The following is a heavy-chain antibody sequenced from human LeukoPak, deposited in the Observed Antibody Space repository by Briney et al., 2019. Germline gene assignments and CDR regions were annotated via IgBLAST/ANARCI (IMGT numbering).Heavy chain of an antibody. CDR1: GGSISSSSYY. D-gene: IGHD1-14*01. CDR3: AGGGWAPENWFDP. CDR2: IYYSGST. Sequence: KASETLSLTCTVSGGSISSSSYYWGWIRQPPGKGLEWIGSIYYSGSTYYNPSLKSRVTISVDTSKNQFSLKLSSVTAADTAVYYCAGGGWAPENWFDPWGQGTLVTVSS. J-gene: IGHJ5*02. V-gene: IGHV4-39*07.